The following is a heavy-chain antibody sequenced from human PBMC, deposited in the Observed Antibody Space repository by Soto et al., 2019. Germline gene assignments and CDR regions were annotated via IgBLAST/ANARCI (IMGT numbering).Heavy chain of an antibody. V-gene: IGHV3-74*01. CDR3: ARGIFGSGTANDY. Sequence: EVQQVESGGGLVQPGGSLRLSCAASGFTFSGSWMHWVRQAPGKGLVWVSRINGDGSGTSYADFVKGRFTISRDDAKNTLFLQMNGLRAEDTAVYYCARGIFGSGTANDYWGQGTLVTVSS. CDR1: GFTFSGSW. CDR2: INGDGSGT. D-gene: IGHD3-10*01. J-gene: IGHJ4*02.